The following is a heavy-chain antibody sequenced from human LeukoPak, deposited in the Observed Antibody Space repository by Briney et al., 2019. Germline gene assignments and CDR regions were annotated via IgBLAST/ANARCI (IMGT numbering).Heavy chain of an antibody. CDR3: ARGISRWLFNWFDP. Sequence: ASVKVSCKASGYTFTSYDINWVRQATGQGLEWMGWMNPNSGNTGYAQKFQGRVTMTRDTSISTAYMELSSPRSEDTAVYYCARGISRWLFNWFDPWGQGTLVTVSS. CDR1: GYTFTSYD. J-gene: IGHJ5*02. CDR2: MNPNSGNT. D-gene: IGHD5-24*01. V-gene: IGHV1-8*01.